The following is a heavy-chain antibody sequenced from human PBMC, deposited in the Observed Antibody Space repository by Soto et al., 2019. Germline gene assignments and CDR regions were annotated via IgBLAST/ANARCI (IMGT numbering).Heavy chain of an antibody. CDR1: GFTYDDHG. D-gene: IGHD6-19*01. J-gene: IGHJ4*02. CDR3: AKDMSSGWPKYFDY. CDR2: ISWNGGII. V-gene: IGHV3-9*01. Sequence: EVQLVESGGGLVQPGRSLRLSCAASGFTYDDHGMHWVRQAPGKGLEWVSGISWNGGIIGYVDSVKSRFTISRDNAKKSLYLQMNSLRVEDTALYYCAKDMSSGWPKYFDYWGQGTLVTVSS.